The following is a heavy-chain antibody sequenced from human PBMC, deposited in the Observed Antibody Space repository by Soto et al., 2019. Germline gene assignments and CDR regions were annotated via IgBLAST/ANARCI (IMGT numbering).Heavy chain of an antibody. CDR1: GGSFSGYY. CDR3: ARDQMTTVTIV. Sequence: SETLSLTCAVYGGSFSGYYWSWIRQPPGKGLEWIGEINHSGSTNYNPSLKSRVTISVDTSKNQFSLKLSSVTAADTAVYYCARDQMTTVTIVWGQGTLVNVSS. CDR2: INHSGST. D-gene: IGHD4-17*01. J-gene: IGHJ4*02. V-gene: IGHV4-34*01.